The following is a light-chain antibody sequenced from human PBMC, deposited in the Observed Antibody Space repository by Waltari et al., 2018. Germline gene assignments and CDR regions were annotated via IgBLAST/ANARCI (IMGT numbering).Light chain of an antibody. J-gene: IGKJ1*01. Sequence: EIVLTQSPASLSLSTGDRATLSCRASPSVGRTLAWYQQRPGQAPSLLIYDAPSRATGIPDRFSGSGSGTDFSLTISRLDPEDLAVYYCQKYGTRPATFGQGTKVEVK. CDR3: QKYGTRPAT. CDR2: DAP. CDR1: PSVGRT. V-gene: IGKV3-20*01.